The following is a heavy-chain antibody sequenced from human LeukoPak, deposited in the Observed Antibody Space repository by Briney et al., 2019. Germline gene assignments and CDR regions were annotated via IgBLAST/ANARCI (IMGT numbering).Heavy chain of an antibody. J-gene: IGHJ5*02. Sequence: GGSLRLSCAASGFTVSNKDMIWVRQAPGKGLEWVSVIYSGGNTYYADSVKGRFTISKDKYKNTVYLQITSVRGEDTAVYYCARITVTPFDPWGQGTLVTVSS. CDR3: ARITVTPFDP. D-gene: IGHD4-11*01. V-gene: IGHV3-66*01. CDR2: IYSGGNT. CDR1: GFTVSNKD.